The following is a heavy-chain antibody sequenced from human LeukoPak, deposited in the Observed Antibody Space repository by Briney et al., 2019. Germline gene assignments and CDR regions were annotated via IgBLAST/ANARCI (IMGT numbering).Heavy chain of an antibody. J-gene: IGHJ4*02. CDR1: VLSFSKYW. CDR3: ATSWDY. CDR2: IKQDGTEK. Sequence: GGSLRLSCAASVLSFSKYWMSWVRQAPGKGLEWVANIKQDGTEKYYLDSVKGRFTISRDNAKNSLYLHMDSLSAEDTAVYYCATSWDYWGQGTLVTVSS. V-gene: IGHV3-7*01.